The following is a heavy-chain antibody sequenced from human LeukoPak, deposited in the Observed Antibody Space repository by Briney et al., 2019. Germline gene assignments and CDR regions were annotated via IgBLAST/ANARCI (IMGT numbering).Heavy chain of an antibody. CDR2: ISGDGSAT. V-gene: IGHV3-74*01. D-gene: IGHD2-15*01. CDR3: AKDRNSWPTNFDS. CDR1: GFAFSNYW. J-gene: IGHJ4*02. Sequence: GGSLRLSCATSGFAFSNYWVHWVRQTPGRGLVWVSRISGDGSATNYADSAMGRFTISRDNAKNTLYLQMNSLRAEDTAVYYCAKDRNSWPTNFDSWGQGTLVTVSA.